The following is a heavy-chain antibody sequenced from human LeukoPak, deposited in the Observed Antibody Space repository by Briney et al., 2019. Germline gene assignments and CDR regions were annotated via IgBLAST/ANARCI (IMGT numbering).Heavy chain of an antibody. CDR1: GYTFTGYY. J-gene: IGHJ4*02. CDR2: INPNSGGT. CDR3: ARVLPYCSGGSCYLGY. D-gene: IGHD2-15*01. Sequence: GASVKVSCKASGYTFTGYYTHWVRQAPGQGLEWMGWINPNSGGTNYAQKFQGRVIMTRDTSISTAYMELSRLRSDDTAVYYCARVLPYCSGGSCYLGYWGQGTLVTVSS. V-gene: IGHV1-2*02.